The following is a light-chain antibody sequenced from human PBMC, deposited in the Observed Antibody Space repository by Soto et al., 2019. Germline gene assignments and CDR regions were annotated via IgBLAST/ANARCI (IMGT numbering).Light chain of an antibody. CDR3: QQYDTSPRP. Sequence: NVLTQSPGTLSLSPGERATLSCRASQSVSSSYLAWYQQKPGQAPRLLIYGASSRATGIPDRFSGSGSETDFTLTISRLEPEDSAVYYCQQYDTSPRPFGQGTKVDIK. J-gene: IGKJ1*01. V-gene: IGKV3-20*01. CDR1: QSVSSSY. CDR2: GAS.